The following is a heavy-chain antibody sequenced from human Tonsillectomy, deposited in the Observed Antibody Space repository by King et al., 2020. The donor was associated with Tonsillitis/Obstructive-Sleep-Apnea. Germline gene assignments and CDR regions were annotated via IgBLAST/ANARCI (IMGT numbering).Heavy chain of an antibody. CDR3: ARILVEMATIIHDDAFGS. Sequence: VQLVQSGAEVKKPGSSVKVSCKASGGTFSSYAISWVRQAPGQGLEWMGRIIPNLGIANYAQKFQGRVTITADNSTSTAYMEKSSLDSEDTAVYYCARILVEMATIIHDDAFGSWGQGTMVTVSS. J-gene: IGHJ3*02. D-gene: IGHD5-24*01. CDR2: IIPNLGIA. V-gene: IGHV1-69*04. CDR1: GGTFSSYA.